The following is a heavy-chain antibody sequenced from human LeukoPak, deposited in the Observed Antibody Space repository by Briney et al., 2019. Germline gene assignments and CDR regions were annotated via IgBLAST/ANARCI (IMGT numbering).Heavy chain of an antibody. CDR3: ARGPLRYYYGNEYYFDY. J-gene: IGHJ4*02. CDR2: ISYDGSNK. D-gene: IGHD3-22*01. CDR1: GLTFSSYA. V-gene: IGHV3-30-3*01. Sequence: PGRSLRLSCAASGLTFSSYAMHWVRQAPGKGLGWVAVISYDGSNKYYADSVKGRFTSSRDNSKNTLYLQMNSLRAEDTAVYYCARGPLRYYYGNEYYFDYWGQGTLVTVSS.